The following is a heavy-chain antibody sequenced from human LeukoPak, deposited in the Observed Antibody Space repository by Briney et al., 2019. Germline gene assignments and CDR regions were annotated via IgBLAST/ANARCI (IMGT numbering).Heavy chain of an antibody. D-gene: IGHD5-18*01. J-gene: IGHJ6*03. Sequence: SVKVSCKASGDTFSSYAISWVRQAPGQGLEWMGGIIPIFGTANYAQKFQGRVTITADKSTSTAYMELSSLRSEDTAVYYCARDRERYGNYYYYYMDVWGKGTTVTVSS. CDR3: ARDRERYGNYYYYYMDV. CDR2: IIPIFGTA. V-gene: IGHV1-69*06. CDR1: GDTFSSYA.